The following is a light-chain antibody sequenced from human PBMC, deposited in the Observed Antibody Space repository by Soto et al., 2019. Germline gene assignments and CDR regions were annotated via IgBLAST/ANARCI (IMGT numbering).Light chain of an antibody. CDR3: QHYNDWPPAFT. V-gene: IGKV3D-15*01. CDR1: QSLSRN. CDR2: GAS. Sequence: EILMTQSPATLSVSPGERATLSCRASQSLSRNLAWYKQKPGQAPRLLIYGASTRASGIPARFSGSGSGTELTLTISSLQSEDFALYYCQHYNDWPPAFTFGPGTKVDL. J-gene: IGKJ3*01.